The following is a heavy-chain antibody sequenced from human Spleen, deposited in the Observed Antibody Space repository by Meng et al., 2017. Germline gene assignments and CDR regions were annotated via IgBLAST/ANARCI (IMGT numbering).Heavy chain of an antibody. J-gene: IGHJ4*02. CDR2: IYHSGSA. CDR1: GGSITSNNR. V-gene: IGHV4-4*02. CDR3: ARKYGNYPYYFDY. D-gene: IGHD1-7*01. Sequence: VPRRGAGPGLVKPSGPLSPTCGVSGGSITSNNRWSWVRQPPGKGLEWIGEIYHSGSANYNPSLKSRLTISVDKSKTQFSLTLSSVTAADTAVYYCARKYGNYPYYFDYWGQGTLVTVSS.